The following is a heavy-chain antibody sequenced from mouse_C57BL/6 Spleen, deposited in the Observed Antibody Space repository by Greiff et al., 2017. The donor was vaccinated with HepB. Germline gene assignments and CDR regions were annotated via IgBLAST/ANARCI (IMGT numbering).Heavy chain of an antibody. CDR1: GYTFTNYW. CDR2: IYPGSGST. V-gene: IGHV1-55*01. CDR3: ARGLRLYYYAMGG. Sequence: VQLQQPGAELVKPGASVKMSCKASGYTFTNYWITWVKQRPGQGLEWIGDIYPGSGSTNYNEKFKSKATLTVDTSSSTAYMQLSSLTSEDSAVYDCARGLRLYYYAMGGWGQGLSVTAST. J-gene: IGHJ4*01. D-gene: IGHD2-2*01.